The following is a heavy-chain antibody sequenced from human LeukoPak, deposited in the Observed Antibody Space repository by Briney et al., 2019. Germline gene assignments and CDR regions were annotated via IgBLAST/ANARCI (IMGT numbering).Heavy chain of an antibody. D-gene: IGHD1-14*01. CDR2: IDSDGTST. J-gene: IGHJ4*02. CDR1: GFTFRTFW. CDR3: ARDNIRSLDY. V-gene: IGHV3-74*01. Sequence: GGSLRLSCAASGFTFRTFWMHCVRQVPGKGLVWVSRIDSDGTSTSYADLVKGRFTISRDNARNTFYLQMNSLRVEDTAVYYCARDNIRSLDYWGQGTLVTVSS.